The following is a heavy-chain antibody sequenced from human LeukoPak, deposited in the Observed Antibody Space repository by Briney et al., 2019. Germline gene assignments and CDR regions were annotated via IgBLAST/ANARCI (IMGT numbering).Heavy chain of an antibody. Sequence: PGGSLRLSCAASGFIFSSYSMNWVRQAPGKGLEWVSYISGSSTYIYYTDSVKGRFTISRDNAKNSLYLQMNSLRAEDTAVYYCARDGGISGYYAPHWGQGTLVTVSS. CDR3: ARDGGISGYYAPH. V-gene: IGHV3-21*01. CDR1: GFIFSSYS. CDR2: ISGSSTYI. D-gene: IGHD3-9*01. J-gene: IGHJ4*02.